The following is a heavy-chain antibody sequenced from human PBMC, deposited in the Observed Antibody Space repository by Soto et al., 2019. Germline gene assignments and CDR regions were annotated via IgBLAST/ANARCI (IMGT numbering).Heavy chain of an antibody. CDR3: AAFCSGGSCYGMDV. J-gene: IGHJ6*02. V-gene: IGHV1-58*01. CDR1: GFTFTSSA. CDR2: IVVGSGNT. D-gene: IGHD2-15*01. Sequence: GASVKVSCKASGFTFTSSAVQWVRQARGQRLEWIGWIVVGSGNTNYAQEFQERVTITRDMSTSTAYMELSSLRSEDTAVYYCAAFCSGGSCYGMDVWGQGTTVTVSS.